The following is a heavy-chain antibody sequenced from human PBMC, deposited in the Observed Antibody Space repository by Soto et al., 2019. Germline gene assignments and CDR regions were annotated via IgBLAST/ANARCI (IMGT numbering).Heavy chain of an antibody. CDR1: GGSISSGDYY. D-gene: IGHD2-2*02. J-gene: IGHJ6*02. V-gene: IGHV4-30-4*01. CDR2: IYYSGST. CDR3: ASQVVPAAIGYYGMDV. Sequence: PSETLSLTCTFSGGSISSGDYYWSWIRQPPGKGLEWIGYIYYSGSTYYNPSLKSRVTISVDTSKNQFSLKLSSVTAADTAVYYCASQVVPAAIGYYGMDVWGQGTTVTVSS.